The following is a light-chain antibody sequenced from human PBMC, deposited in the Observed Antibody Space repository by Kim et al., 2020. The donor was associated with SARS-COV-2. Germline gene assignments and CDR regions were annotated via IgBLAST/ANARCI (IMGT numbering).Light chain of an antibody. J-gene: IGLJ1*01. V-gene: IGLV2-8*01. CDR2: EVT. CDR1: SSDVGGYNY. CDR3: SSYAGSLYV. Sequence: PGQALTLACTGTSSDVGGYNYVSWYQQYPGKAPKLLISEVTERASGVPDRFSGSKSGNTASLTVSGLRAEDEADYYCSSYAGSLYVFGTGTKVTVL.